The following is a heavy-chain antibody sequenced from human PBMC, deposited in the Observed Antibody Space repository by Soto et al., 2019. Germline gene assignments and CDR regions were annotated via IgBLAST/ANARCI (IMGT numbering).Heavy chain of an antibody. J-gene: IGHJ4*02. CDR3: ANQIYSSGWYFDY. V-gene: IGHV4-39*01. D-gene: IGHD6-19*01. CDR1: GGSICSSSYY. Sequence: SETLSLTCTVSGGSICSSSYYWGWTRQPPGKGLEWIGSIYYSGSTYYNPSLKSRVTISVDTSKNQLSLKLSSVTAADTAVYYCANQIYSSGWYFDYWGQGTLVTVSS. CDR2: IYYSGST.